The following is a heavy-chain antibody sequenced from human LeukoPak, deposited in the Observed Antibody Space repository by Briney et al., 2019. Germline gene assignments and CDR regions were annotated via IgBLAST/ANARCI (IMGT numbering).Heavy chain of an antibody. CDR3: ARHSLGYCSSTSCHHRWFDP. CDR2: IYYSGST. V-gene: IGHV4-39*01. J-gene: IGHJ5*02. D-gene: IGHD2-2*01. CDR1: GGSISSSSYY. Sequence: PSETLSLTCTVSGGSISSSSYYWGWIRQPPGKGLEWIGSIYYSGSTYYNPSLKSRVTISVDTSKNQFSLKLSSVTAADTAVYYCARHSLGYCSSTSCHHRWFDPWGQGTLVTVSS.